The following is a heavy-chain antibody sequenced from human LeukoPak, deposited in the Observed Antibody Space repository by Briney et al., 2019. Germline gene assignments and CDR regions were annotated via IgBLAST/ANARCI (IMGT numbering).Heavy chain of an antibody. V-gene: IGHV3-30*02. CDR3: AKDRACGQWNCQGSDY. D-gene: IGHD1-7*01. CDR1: GFTFSSYG. CDR2: IRYDGDFE. J-gene: IGHJ4*02. Sequence: GGSLRLSCAASGFTFSSYGMHWVRQAPGKGLEWVAFIRYDGDFEYYADSLKGRFTISRDNSKNTLYLQMDNLSGEDTAVYYCAKDRACGQWNCQGSDYWGQGTLVTVSS.